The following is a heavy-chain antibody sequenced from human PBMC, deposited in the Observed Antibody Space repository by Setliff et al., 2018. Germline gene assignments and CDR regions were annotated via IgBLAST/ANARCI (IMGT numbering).Heavy chain of an antibody. Sequence: RASVKVSCKASGYTFSHSGITWVRQAPGQGLEWMGWISVYTGNTNYAQKLQGRVTMTTDATTNTAYMELRGLTSDDTAVYYCSRLVRYCSKTTCQTASGAEVWGQGTLVTV. V-gene: IGHV1-18*01. D-gene: IGHD2-8*01. J-gene: IGHJ4*02. CDR3: SRLVRYCSKTTCQTASGAEV. CDR2: ISVYTGNT. CDR1: GYTFSHSG.